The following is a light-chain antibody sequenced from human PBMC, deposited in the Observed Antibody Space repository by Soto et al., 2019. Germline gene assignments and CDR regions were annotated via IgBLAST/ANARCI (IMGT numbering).Light chain of an antibody. CDR2: GAS. CDR3: QQYNNWPPWT. Sequence: ILMTQSPATLSVSPGERATLSCRASQSVSNNLAWYQQKPGQAPRLLIYGASTRATGIPARLSGSGSGTEFTLTISGLQSEDFAVYYCQQYNNWPPWTFGQGTKVEIK. CDR1: QSVSNN. V-gene: IGKV3-15*01. J-gene: IGKJ1*01.